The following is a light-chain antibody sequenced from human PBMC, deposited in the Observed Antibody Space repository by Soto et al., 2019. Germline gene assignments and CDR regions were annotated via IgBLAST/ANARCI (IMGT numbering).Light chain of an antibody. CDR2: AAS. CDR3: LSGHSRP. CDR1: QGLSSY. J-gene: IGKJ4*01. Sequence: DIQMTQSPSSVSASVGDRVTITCRTSQGLSSYLAWYQQKPGKAPKLLIYAASNLQSGVPSRFSGSGYGTDFTLNISSLQPEDFETYFCLSGHSRPFGGGTKVEIK. V-gene: IGKV1-12*02.